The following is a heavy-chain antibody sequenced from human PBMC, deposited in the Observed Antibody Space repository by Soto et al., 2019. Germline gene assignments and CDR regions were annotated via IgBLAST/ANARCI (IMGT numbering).Heavy chain of an antibody. J-gene: IGHJ6*02. Sequence: VGSLRLSCAASGFTFSSYGMHWVRQAPGKGLEWVAVISYDGSNKYYADSVKGRFTISRDNSKNTLYLQMNSLRAEDTAVYYCAKVDWNYPRVGKDYYYGMDVWGQGTTVTVSS. CDR3: AKVDWNYPRVGKDYYYGMDV. V-gene: IGHV3-30*18. CDR1: GFTFSSYG. D-gene: IGHD1-7*01. CDR2: ISYDGSNK.